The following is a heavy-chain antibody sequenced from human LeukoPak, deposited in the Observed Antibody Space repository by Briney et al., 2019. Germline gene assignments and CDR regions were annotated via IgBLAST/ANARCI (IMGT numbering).Heavy chain of an antibody. CDR2: ISYDGSNK. Sequence: GGSLRLSCAASGFTFSSYAMHWVRQAPGKGLEWVAVISYDGSNKYYADSVKSRFTISRDNSKNTLYLQMNSLRAEDTAVYYCARNAEAVAGDFDYWGQGTLVTVYS. J-gene: IGHJ4*02. CDR1: GFTFSSYA. CDR3: ARNAEAVAGDFDY. V-gene: IGHV3-30*04. D-gene: IGHD6-19*01.